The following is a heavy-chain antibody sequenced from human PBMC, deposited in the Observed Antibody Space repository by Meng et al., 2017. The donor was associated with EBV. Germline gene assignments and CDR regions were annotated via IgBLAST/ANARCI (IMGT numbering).Heavy chain of an antibody. V-gene: IGHV1-2*06. CDR2: INPNSGGT. D-gene: IGHD6-13*01. CDR3: AKGADLAAAGTFWFDP. Sequence: VQSGPDVKNPGRSWKVPCKAAGSTFTGYYMHWVRQAPGQGLEWMGRINPNSGGTNSAQKFQGRVTMTRDTSISTAYMELSRLRSDDTAVYYCAKGADLAAAGTFWFDPWGQGTLVTVSS. J-gene: IGHJ5*02. CDR1: GSTFTGYY.